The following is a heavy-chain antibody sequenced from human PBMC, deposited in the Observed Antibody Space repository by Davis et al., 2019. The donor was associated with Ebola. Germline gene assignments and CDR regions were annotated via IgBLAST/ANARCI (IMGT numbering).Heavy chain of an antibody. Sequence: GESLKTSCAASGFTFSSYSMNWVRQAPGKGLEWVSSISSSSSYIYYADSVKGRFTISRDNAKNSLYLQMNSLRAEDTAVYYCARGLNRFADIVVVPAAMRGQNYYYYGMDVWGKGTTVTVSS. CDR1: GFTFSSYS. D-gene: IGHD2-2*01. CDR2: ISSSSSYI. CDR3: ARGLNRFADIVVVPAAMRGQNYYYYGMDV. V-gene: IGHV3-21*01. J-gene: IGHJ6*04.